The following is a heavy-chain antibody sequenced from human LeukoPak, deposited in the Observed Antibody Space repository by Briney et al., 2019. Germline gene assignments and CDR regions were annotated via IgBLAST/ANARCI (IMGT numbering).Heavy chain of an antibody. J-gene: IGHJ1*01. CDR1: GFTVMTNY. V-gene: IGHV3-66*01. CDR3: VSSEVAVITTAEYFQH. Sequence: GGSLILSCAASGFTVMTNYMSWVRQAPGKGLEWISVIYSDGSTYYADSVKGRFTISRDNSKNTMYLQMNSLRAEDTAVYFCVSSEVAVITTAEYFQHWGQGTLVTVSS. CDR2: IYSDGST. D-gene: IGHD3-22*01.